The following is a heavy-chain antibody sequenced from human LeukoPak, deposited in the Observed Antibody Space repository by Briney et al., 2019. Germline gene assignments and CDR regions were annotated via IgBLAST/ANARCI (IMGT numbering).Heavy chain of an antibody. CDR1: GGSISSYF. Sequence: SETLSLTCTVSGGSISSYFWTWIRQPAGKGLEWVGHIYTSGFTTYNPSVMSRLTMSVDTSKNQFSLKLSSVTAADTAVYYCAREEAAAGRSIDYWGQGTLVTVSS. CDR3: AREEAAAGRSIDY. D-gene: IGHD6-13*01. J-gene: IGHJ4*02. CDR2: IYTSGFT. V-gene: IGHV4-4*07.